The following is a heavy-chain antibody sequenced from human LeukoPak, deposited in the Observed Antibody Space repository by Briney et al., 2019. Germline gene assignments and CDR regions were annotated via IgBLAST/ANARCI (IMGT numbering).Heavy chain of an antibody. V-gene: IGHV3-49*03. CDR3: SRDFWRFGLDF. D-gene: IGHD3-10*01. J-gene: IGHJ4*02. Sequence: QSGGSLRLSCIASGFTFGVDGMSWFRQAPGKGLEWVAFIRSKSYGGTSEYAASVRGRFTVSRDDSKSIAYLQMESLKTEDTAVYYCSRDFWRFGLDFWGQGTPVTVSS. CDR2: IRSKSYGGTS. CDR1: GFTFGVDG.